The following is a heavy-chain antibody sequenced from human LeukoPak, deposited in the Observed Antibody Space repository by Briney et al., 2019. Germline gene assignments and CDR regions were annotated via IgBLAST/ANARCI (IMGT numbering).Heavy chain of an antibody. CDR3: ARDYFAQQTLYNWFDP. CDR1: GYTFTSYG. Sequence: GASVKVSCKASGYTFTSYGISWVRQAPGQGLEWMGWISAYNGNTNYAQKLQGRVTMTTDTSTSTAYMELRSLRSDDTAVYYCARDYFAQQTLYNWFDPWGQGTLVTVSS. CDR2: ISAYNGNT. J-gene: IGHJ5*02. D-gene: IGHD6-13*01. V-gene: IGHV1-18*01.